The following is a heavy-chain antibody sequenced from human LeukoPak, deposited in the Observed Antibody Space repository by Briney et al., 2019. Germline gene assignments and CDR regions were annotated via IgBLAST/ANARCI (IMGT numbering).Heavy chain of an antibody. V-gene: IGHV3-74*01. D-gene: IGHD1-26*01. CDR3: VRICGTKGGTSDY. CDR1: GLTFSNYW. Sequence: GGSLRLSCAAPGLTFSNYWMNWVRQVPGKGLVWVSRIKGDGTSTYYADSVQGRFTISRDNAKNTLYLQMNSLRVEDTALYYCVRICGTKGGTSDYLGQGTLVTVSS. CDR2: IKGDGTST. J-gene: IGHJ4*02.